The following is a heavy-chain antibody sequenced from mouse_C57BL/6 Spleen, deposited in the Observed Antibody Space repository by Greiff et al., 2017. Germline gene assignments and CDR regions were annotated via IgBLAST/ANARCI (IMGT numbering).Heavy chain of an antibody. Sequence: VQLQQSGAELVKPGASVKLSCKASGYTFTSYWMHWVKQRPGRGLEWIGRFDPNSGGTKYNEKFKSKATLTVDKPSSTAYLQLSSLTSEDSAVYYCARQGAFTTVVAPDYWGQGTTLTVSS. CDR3: ARQGAFTTVVAPDY. CDR1: GYTFTSYW. J-gene: IGHJ2*01. D-gene: IGHD1-1*01. CDR2: FDPNSGGT. V-gene: IGHV1-72*01.